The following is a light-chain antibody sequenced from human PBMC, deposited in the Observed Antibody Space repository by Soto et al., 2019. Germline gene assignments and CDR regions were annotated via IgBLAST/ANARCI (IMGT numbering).Light chain of an antibody. CDR2: KTS. CDR1: QSISSW. CDR3: QQYNSYPYT. J-gene: IGKJ2*01. Sequence: DIQMTQSPSTLPASVGDRVTIICRASQSISSWLAWYQQKPGKAPKLLIYKTSSLESGVPSRFSGRGSGTEFTVTISSLQPDDLATYYCQQYNSYPYTFGQGTKLEIK. V-gene: IGKV1-5*03.